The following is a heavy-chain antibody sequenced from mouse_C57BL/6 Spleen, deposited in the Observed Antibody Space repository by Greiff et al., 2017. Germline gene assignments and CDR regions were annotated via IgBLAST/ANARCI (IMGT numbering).Heavy chain of an antibody. D-gene: IGHD2-1*01. V-gene: IGHV1-72*01. CDR3: ARSPNYYGNCEGVFDY. CDR2: IDPNSGGT. Sequence: QVHVKQSGAELVKPGASVKLSCKASGYTFTSYWMHWVKQRPGRGLEWIGRIDPNSGGTKYNEKFKSKATLTVDKPSSTAYMQLSSLTSEYSAVYYCARSPNYYGNCEGVFDYWGQGTTLTVSS. CDR1: GYTFTSYW. J-gene: IGHJ2*01.